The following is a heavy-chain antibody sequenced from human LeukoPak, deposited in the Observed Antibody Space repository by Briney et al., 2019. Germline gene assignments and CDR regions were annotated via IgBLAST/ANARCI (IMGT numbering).Heavy chain of an antibody. CDR1: GGSISSYY. J-gene: IGHJ4*02. V-gene: IGHV4-59*01. CDR2: IYYTGST. Sequence: MPSETLSLTCTVSGGSISSYYWSWIRQPPGKGLEWIGYIYYTGSTNYNPSLKSRVTISVDTSKNQFSLKLSSVTAADTAVYYCARHYGSGKPWSDYWGQGTLVTVSS. D-gene: IGHD3-10*01. CDR3: ARHYGSGKPWSDY.